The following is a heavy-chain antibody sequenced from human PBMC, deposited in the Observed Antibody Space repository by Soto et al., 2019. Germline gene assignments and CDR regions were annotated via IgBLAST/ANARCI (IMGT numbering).Heavy chain of an antibody. V-gene: IGHV3-33*01. CDR3: ARELLNYDILTGYHYYYYYGMDV. Sequence: GGSLRLSCAASGFTFSSYGMHWVRQAPGKGLEWVAVIWYDGSNKYYADSVKGRFTISRDNSKNTLYLQMNSLRAEDTAVYYCARELLNYDILTGYHYYYYYGMDVWGQGTTVTVSS. CDR1: GFTFSSYG. D-gene: IGHD3-9*01. J-gene: IGHJ6*02. CDR2: IWYDGSNK.